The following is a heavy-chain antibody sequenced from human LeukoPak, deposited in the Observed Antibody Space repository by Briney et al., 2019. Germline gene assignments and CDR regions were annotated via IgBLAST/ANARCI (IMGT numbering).Heavy chain of an antibody. J-gene: IGHJ6*02. V-gene: IGHV3-48*04. Sequence: GGSLRLSCAASGFTFSSYWMNWVRQAPGKGLEWVSYISSSSSTIYYADSVKGRFTISRDNAKNSLYLQMNSLRAEDTAVYYCARDLGTIAAANFYYYGMDVWGQGTTVTVSS. CDR2: ISSSSSTI. CDR1: GFTFSSYW. D-gene: IGHD6-13*01. CDR3: ARDLGTIAAANFYYYGMDV.